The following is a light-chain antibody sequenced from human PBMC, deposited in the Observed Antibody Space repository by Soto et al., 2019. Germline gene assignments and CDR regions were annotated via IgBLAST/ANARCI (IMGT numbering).Light chain of an antibody. CDR3: SSFRSSNTHV. CDR1: SSDVGGYNY. J-gene: IGLJ1*01. Sequence: QSALTQPASVSGSPGQSITISCTGTSSDVGGYNYVSWYQQHPGKAPKLMIYDVSNRPSGVSNRFSGSKSGNTASLTISGLQAEYEADYYCSSFRSSNTHVFGTGTKLTVL. V-gene: IGLV2-14*01. CDR2: DVS.